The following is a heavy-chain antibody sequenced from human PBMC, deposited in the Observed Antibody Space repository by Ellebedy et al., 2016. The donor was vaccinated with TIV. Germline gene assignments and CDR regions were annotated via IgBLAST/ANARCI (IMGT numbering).Heavy chain of an antibody. V-gene: IGHV3-53*01. J-gene: IGHJ3*02. CDR1: GFTVSRSY. CDR3: ARIRTDYYDTGAYPGAFDM. CDR2: IYTIENTGNT. Sequence: GESLKISCAASGFTVSRSYMGWVRQAPGRGLEWVSIIYTIENTGNTYYADSAKGRFTISRDNSENTLHLQMNSLRAEDTAVYYCARIRTDYYDTGAYPGAFDMWGQGTMVTVSS. D-gene: IGHD3-22*01.